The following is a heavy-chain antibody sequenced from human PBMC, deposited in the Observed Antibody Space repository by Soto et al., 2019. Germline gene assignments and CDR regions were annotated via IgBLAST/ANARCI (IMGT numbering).Heavy chain of an antibody. CDR3: AKGLYSSGWYFDS. Sequence: EVQLLESGGGLVQPGGSLSLSCVASGFTFSSYAMSWVRQAPGKGLEWVSGISGSGGSTYYADSVKGRFTISRDNSKNPLYQQMNGLRAEDTAVYYCAKGLYSSGWYFDSWGQGTLVTVSS. CDR2: ISGSGGST. CDR1: GFTFSSYA. J-gene: IGHJ4*02. V-gene: IGHV3-23*01. D-gene: IGHD6-19*01.